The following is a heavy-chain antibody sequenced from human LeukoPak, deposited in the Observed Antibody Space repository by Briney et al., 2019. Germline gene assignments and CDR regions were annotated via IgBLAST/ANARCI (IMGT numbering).Heavy chain of an antibody. CDR1: GFTFSSYD. Sequence: PGGSLRLSCAASGFTFSSYDMHWVRQATGKGLEWVSAIGTAGDTYYPGSVKGRFTISRDNAKNSLYLQMNSLRAGDTAVHYCARGDYYDSSGYYYFDYWGQATLVTVSS. J-gene: IGHJ4*02. CDR2: IGTAGDT. V-gene: IGHV3-13*01. D-gene: IGHD3-22*01. CDR3: ARGDYYDSSGYYYFDY.